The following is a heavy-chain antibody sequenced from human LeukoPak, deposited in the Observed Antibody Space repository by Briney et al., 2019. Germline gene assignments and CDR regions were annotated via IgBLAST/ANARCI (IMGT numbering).Heavy chain of an antibody. J-gene: IGHJ5*02. D-gene: IGHD1-7*01. CDR3: ARTNYALFDP. Sequence: SETLSLTCTVSGYSISSGYYWGWIRPPPGNGLEWIGSIYHSGSTYYSPSLKSRVTISVDTSKNQFSLKLSSVTAADTAVYYCARTNYALFDPWGQGTLVTVSS. CDR1: GYSISSGYY. CDR2: IYHSGST. V-gene: IGHV4-38-2*02.